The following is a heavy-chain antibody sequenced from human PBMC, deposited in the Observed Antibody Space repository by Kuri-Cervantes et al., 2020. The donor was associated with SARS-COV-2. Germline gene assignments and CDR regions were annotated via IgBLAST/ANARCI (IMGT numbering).Heavy chain of an antibody. D-gene: IGHD6-13*01. V-gene: IGHV3-30*18. Sequence: GESLKISCAASGFTFSHYGMHWVRQAPGKGLEWVAVISYDAYNKYHADSVKGRFTISRGSSKSTLYLQMNSLRTDDTAVYYCAKMWGSGAIAAAGYDYWGQGTLVTVSS. CDR2: ISYDAYNK. J-gene: IGHJ4*02. CDR1: GFTFSHYG. CDR3: AKMWGSGAIAAAGYDY.